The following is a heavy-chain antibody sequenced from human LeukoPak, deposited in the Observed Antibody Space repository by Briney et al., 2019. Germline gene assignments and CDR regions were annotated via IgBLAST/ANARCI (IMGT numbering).Heavy chain of an antibody. Sequence: SETLSLTCAVYGGSFSGYYWSWIRQPPEKGLEWIGEINHSGSTNYNPSLKSRVTISVDTSKNQFSLRLSSVTAADTAVYYCARASRGYSQRGHHYWGQGTLVTVSS. V-gene: IGHV4-34*01. J-gene: IGHJ4*02. CDR2: INHSGST. CDR3: ARASRGYSQRGHHY. CDR1: GGSFSGYY. D-gene: IGHD5-18*01.